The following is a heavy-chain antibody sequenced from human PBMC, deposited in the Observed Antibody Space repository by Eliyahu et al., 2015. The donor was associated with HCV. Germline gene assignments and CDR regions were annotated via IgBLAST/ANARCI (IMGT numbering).Heavy chain of an antibody. CDR3: ARGVGYMDV. CDR1: GYTFTSYY. J-gene: IGHJ6*03. V-gene: IGHV1-46*03. D-gene: IGHD3-10*01. Sequence: QVQLVQSGAEVKKPGASVKVSCKAYGYTFTSYYMHWVRQAPGQGLEWMGIINSRGGGTTYVQKFQGRVTMTRDTSTSTVYLELSSLRSEDTAVYYCARGVGYMDVWGKGTTVTVSS. CDR2: INSRGGGT.